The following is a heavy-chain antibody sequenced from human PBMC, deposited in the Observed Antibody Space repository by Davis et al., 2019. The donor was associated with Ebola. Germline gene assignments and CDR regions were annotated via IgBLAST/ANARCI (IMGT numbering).Heavy chain of an antibody. CDR1: GFTFSDYA. CDR2: IWYDGSNK. CDR3: ARGQRLSEY. Sequence: GESLKISCAASGFTFSDYAMHWVRQAPGKGLEWVIVIWYDGSNKYSADSVKGRFTISRDNSKNTVHLQMNSLRAEDTAIYYCARGQRLSEYWGQGTPVTASS. V-gene: IGHV3-33*01. J-gene: IGHJ4*02.